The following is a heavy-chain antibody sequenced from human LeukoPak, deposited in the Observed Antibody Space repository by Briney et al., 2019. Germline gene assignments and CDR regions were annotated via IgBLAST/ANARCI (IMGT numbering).Heavy chain of an antibody. D-gene: IGHD1-26*01. V-gene: IGHV3-23*01. Sequence: GGSLRLSCAASGFTFSSFAMSWVRQAPGKGLEWVSVISGSGGSTYYADSVKGRFTLSRDNSKNTLYLQVNSLRAEDTAVYYCAKAEWGPASAFDFWGQGTMVTVSS. CDR3: AKAEWGPASAFDF. J-gene: IGHJ3*01. CDR1: GFTFSSFA. CDR2: ISGSGGST.